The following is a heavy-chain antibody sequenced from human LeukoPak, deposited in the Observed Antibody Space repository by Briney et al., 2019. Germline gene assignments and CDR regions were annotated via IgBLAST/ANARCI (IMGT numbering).Heavy chain of an antibody. V-gene: IGHV4-61*02. CDR2: IYTSGST. D-gene: IGHD2-21*02. Sequence: TLCLTCTVSGGSISSSSYYWSWIRQPAGKGLEWIGRIYTSGSTNYNPSLKSRVTMSVDTSKNQFSLKLSSVTAADTAVYYCARALPLARLLSSNYYYYGMDVWGQGTTVTVSS. J-gene: IGHJ6*02. CDR1: GGSISSSSYY. CDR3: ARALPLARLLSSNYYYYGMDV.